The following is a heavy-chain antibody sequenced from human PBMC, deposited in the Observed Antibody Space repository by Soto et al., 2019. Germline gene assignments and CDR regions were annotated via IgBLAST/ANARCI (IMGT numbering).Heavy chain of an antibody. CDR2: IGTAGDT. Sequence: EVQLVESGGGLVQPGGSLRLSCAASGFTFSSYDMHWVRQATGKGLEWVSAIGTAGDTYYPGSVKGRFTMSRENAKNSLYLQMNSLRAGDTAVYYCARAQRYCSGGSCYSVAFDIWGQGTMVTVSS. D-gene: IGHD2-15*01. J-gene: IGHJ3*02. CDR3: ARAQRYCSGGSCYSVAFDI. CDR1: GFTFSSYD. V-gene: IGHV3-13*01.